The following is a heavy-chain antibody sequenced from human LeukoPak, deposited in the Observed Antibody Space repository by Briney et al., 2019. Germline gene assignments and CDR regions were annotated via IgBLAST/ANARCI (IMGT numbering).Heavy chain of an antibody. CDR2: ISGNGGST. CDR3: AKDPRLAGPGCPYFDY. CDR1: GFTFSSYA. V-gene: IGHV3-23*01. D-gene: IGHD1-14*01. Sequence: GGSLRLSCAASGFTFSSYAMSWVRQAPGKGLEWVSAISGNGGSTYYADSVKGRFTISRDNSKNTLYLQMNSLRAEDTAVYYCAKDPRLAGPGCPYFDYWGQGTLVTVSS. J-gene: IGHJ4*02.